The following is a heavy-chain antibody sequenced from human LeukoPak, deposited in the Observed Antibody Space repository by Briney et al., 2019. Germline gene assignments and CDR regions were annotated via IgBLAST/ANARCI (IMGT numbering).Heavy chain of an antibody. J-gene: IGHJ6*02. D-gene: IGHD3-22*01. CDR3: ARDSPVYGNDSSGYYYWNYYGMDV. Sequence: SETLSLTCTVSGGSISSYYWSWIRQPPGKGLEWIGYIYYSGSTNYNPSLKSRVTISVDTSKNQFSLKLSSVTAADTAVYYCARDSPVYGNDSSGYYYWNYYGMDVWGQGTTVTVSS. CDR2: IYYSGST. V-gene: IGHV4-59*01. CDR1: GGSISSYY.